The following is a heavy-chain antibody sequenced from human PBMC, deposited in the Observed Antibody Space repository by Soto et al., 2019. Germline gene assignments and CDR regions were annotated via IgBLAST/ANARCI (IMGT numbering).Heavy chain of an antibody. CDR1: GGSISSGGYY. V-gene: IGHV4-31*03. J-gene: IGHJ4*02. CDR2: IYYSGST. Sequence: QVQLQESGPGLVKPSQTLSLTCTVSGGSISSGGYYWSWIRQHPGKGLEWIGYIYYSGSTYYNPSRKSRVTISVDTSKNQFSLKLSSVTAADTAVYYCARASRGVIRDDLNIDYWGQGTLVTVSS. D-gene: IGHD3-10*01. CDR3: ARASRGVIRDDLNIDY.